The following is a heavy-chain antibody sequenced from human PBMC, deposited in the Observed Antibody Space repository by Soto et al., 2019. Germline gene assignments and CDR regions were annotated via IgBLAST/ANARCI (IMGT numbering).Heavy chain of an antibody. Sequence: GGSLRLSCAASGFTFSNAWMNWVRQAPGKGLEWVGRIKSKTDGGTTDYAAPVKGRFTISRDDSKNTLYLQMNSLKTEDTAVYYCTTEMLPEWELLFEYFDYWGQGTLVTVSS. J-gene: IGHJ4*02. CDR1: GFTFSNAW. D-gene: IGHD1-26*01. V-gene: IGHV3-15*07. CDR2: IKSKTDGGTT. CDR3: TTEMLPEWELLFEYFDY.